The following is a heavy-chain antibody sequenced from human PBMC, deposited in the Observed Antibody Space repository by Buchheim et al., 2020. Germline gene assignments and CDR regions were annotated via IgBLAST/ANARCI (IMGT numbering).Heavy chain of an antibody. CDR1: GGSFSGYY. CDR2: INHSGST. Sequence: QVQLQQWGAGLLKPSETLSLTCAVYGGSFSGYYWSWIRQPPGKGLEWIGEINHSGSTNYNPSLKSRVTISVDTSKNQFSLKLSSVTAADTAVYYCARGRGNWKHGFDYWGQGTL. D-gene: IGHD1-20*01. J-gene: IGHJ4*02. CDR3: ARGRGNWKHGFDY. V-gene: IGHV4-34*01.